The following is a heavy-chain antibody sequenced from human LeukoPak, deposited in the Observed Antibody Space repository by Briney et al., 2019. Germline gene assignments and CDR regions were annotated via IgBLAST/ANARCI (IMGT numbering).Heavy chain of an antibody. CDR3: ARADSVVPGPLFDY. D-gene: IGHD2-15*01. CDR2: IYYSGST. Sequence: TSETLSLTCTVSGGSISSYYWSWIRQPPGKGLEWIGYIYYSGSTNYNPSLKSRVTISVDTSKNQFSLKLSSVTAADTAVYYCARADSVVPGPLFDYWGQGTLVTVSS. CDR1: GGSISSYY. J-gene: IGHJ4*02. V-gene: IGHV4-59*01.